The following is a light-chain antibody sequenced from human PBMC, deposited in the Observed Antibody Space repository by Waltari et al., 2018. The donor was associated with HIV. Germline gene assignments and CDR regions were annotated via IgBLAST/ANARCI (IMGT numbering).Light chain of an antibody. CDR2: WAS. CDR3: QQYYNWPPTWT. J-gene: IGKJ1*01. Sequence: EIVMTQSPATLSVSPGERATLSCRASQSVTSNLAWYQQRPCQAPRLLISWASTRATDIPARFSGSGSGTEFTLTISSLQSEDFAVYYCQQYYNWPPTWTFGQGTRVEIK. CDR1: QSVTSN. V-gene: IGKV3-15*01.